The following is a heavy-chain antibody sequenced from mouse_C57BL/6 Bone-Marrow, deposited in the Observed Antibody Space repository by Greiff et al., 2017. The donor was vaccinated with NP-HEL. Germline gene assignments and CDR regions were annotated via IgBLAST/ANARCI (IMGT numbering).Heavy chain of an antibody. Sequence: QVQLQQPGAELVRPGSSVKLSCKASGYTFTSYWMHWVKQRPIQGLEWIGNIDPSDSETHYNQKFKDQATFTVDKSSSTAYMQLSRLTSDDSAVYYCGIITTAWYFGGWGTGATVTVAT. CDR1: GYTFTSYW. CDR3: GIITTAWYFGG. CDR2: IDPSDSET. V-gene: IGHV1-52*01. D-gene: IGHD1-1*01. J-gene: IGHJ1*03.